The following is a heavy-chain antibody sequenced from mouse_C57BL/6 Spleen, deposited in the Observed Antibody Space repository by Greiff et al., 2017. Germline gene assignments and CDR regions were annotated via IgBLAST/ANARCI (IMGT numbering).Heavy chain of an antibody. V-gene: IGHV1-81*01. D-gene: IGHD1-1*01. J-gene: IGHJ4*01. CDR1: GYTFTSYG. Sequence: VQLQQSGAELARPGASVKLSCKASGYTFTSYGISWVKQRTGQGLEWIGEIYPRSGNTYYNEKFKGKATLTADKSSSTAYMELRSLTSEDSAVYFCASVPLLLREGAMDYWGQGTSVTVSS. CDR2: IYPRSGNT. CDR3: ASVPLLLREGAMDY.